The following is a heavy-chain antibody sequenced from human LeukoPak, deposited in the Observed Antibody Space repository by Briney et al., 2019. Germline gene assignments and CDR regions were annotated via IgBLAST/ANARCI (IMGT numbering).Heavy chain of an antibody. CDR1: GFTFTDFA. CDR3: AKDAPGSHRPIAH. D-gene: IGHD2-21*01. Sequence: GGSLSLSCAASGFTFTDFAMRWVRQPPRKGVQGVSGIGGGGDNTYYADSVEGRLTISRDNSKNPLSLKMSSLTAVATAVYFCAKDAPGSHRPIAHWGEGNLVTVSS. CDR2: IGGGGDNT. J-gene: IGHJ4*02. V-gene: IGHV3-23*01.